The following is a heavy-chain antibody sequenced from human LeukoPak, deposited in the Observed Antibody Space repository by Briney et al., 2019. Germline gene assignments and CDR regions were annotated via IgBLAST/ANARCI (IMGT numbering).Heavy chain of an antibody. CDR1: GGSISRYY. D-gene: IGHD3-10*01. Sequence: SETLSLTCTVSGGSISRYYWSWIRQPPGKGLEWIGYIYYSGSTNYNPSLKSRVTISVDTSKNQFSLKLSSVTAADTAVYYCARDFPYGDNWFDPWGQGTLVTVSS. V-gene: IGHV4-59*01. J-gene: IGHJ5*02. CDR3: ARDFPYGDNWFDP. CDR2: IYYSGST.